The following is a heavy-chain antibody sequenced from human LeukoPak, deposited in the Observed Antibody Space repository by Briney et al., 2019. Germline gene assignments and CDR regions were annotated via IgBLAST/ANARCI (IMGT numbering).Heavy chain of an antibody. CDR1: GFTFSSYS. CDR2: ISSSSSYI. J-gene: IGHJ4*02. Sequence: GGSLRLSCAASGFTFSSYSMNWVRQAPGRGLEWVSSISSSSSYIYYADSVKGRFTISRDNSKNTLYLQMNSLRAEDTAVYYCAILGAFDYWGQGTLVTVSS. CDR3: AILGAFDY. V-gene: IGHV3-21*01.